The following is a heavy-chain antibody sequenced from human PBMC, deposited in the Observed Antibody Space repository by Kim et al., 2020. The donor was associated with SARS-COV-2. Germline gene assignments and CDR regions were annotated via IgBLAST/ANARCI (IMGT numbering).Heavy chain of an antibody. V-gene: IGHV3-30-3*01. CDR2: ISSDGTTR. J-gene: IGHJ4*02. Sequence: GGSLRLSCAASGFTFSNYALHWVRQAPGKGLEWVAVISSDGTTRYNTDSVKGRFTISRDNSKNTLYLQMNSLRPEDTAVYFCARDPHSGKYDIDYWGQGTLVTVSS. CDR1: GFTFSNYA. D-gene: IGHD1-26*01. CDR3: ARDPHSGKYDIDY.